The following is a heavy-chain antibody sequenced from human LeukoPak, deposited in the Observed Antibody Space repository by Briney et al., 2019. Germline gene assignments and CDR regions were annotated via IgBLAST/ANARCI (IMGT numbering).Heavy chain of an antibody. Sequence: SETLSLTFTVSGGSISSHYCSWIRQPAGKGLEWIGRIYTSGSTNYNPSLKSRVTMSVDTSKNQFSLKLSSVTAADTAVYYCAREIAGYITGPWGQGTLVTVSS. CDR1: GGSISSHY. J-gene: IGHJ5*02. CDR2: IYTSGST. V-gene: IGHV4-4*07. D-gene: IGHD6-13*01. CDR3: AREIAGYITGP.